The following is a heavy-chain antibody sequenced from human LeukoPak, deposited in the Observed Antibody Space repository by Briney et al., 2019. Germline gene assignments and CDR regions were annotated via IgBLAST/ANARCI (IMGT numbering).Heavy chain of an antibody. CDR3: ARGLGYCSSTSCYNEFDY. Sequence: SETLSLTCTVSGGSISSSSYYWGWIRQPPGTGLEWIGNIYYSGSTYYNPSLKSRVTISVDTSKNQFSLKLSSVTAADTAVYYCARGLGYCSSTSCYNEFDYWGQGTLVTVSS. D-gene: IGHD2-2*02. CDR2: IYYSGST. J-gene: IGHJ4*02. CDR1: GGSISSSSYY. V-gene: IGHV4-39*07.